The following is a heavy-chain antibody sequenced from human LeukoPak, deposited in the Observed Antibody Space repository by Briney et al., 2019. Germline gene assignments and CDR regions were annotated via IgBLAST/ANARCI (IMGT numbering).Heavy chain of an antibody. J-gene: IGHJ6*03. CDR1: GFTFSSYW. CDR3: AKDQSYSSSSVFYYYYMDV. D-gene: IGHD6-6*01. V-gene: IGHV3-7*03. Sequence: GESLRLSCAASGFTFSSYWMSWVRQAPGKGLEWVANIKQDGSEKYYVDSVKGRFTISRDNAKNSLYLQMNSLRAEDTAVYYCAKDQSYSSSSVFYYYYMDVWGKGTTVTVSS. CDR2: IKQDGSEK.